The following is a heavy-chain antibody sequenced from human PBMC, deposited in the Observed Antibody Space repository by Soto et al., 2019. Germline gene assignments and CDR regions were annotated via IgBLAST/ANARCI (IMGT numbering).Heavy chain of an antibody. Sequence: LETLWVTCRVAGDSIGGYDGILFRQPPGKGLEWIGYIYYSGSTNYNPSLKSRVNISVDTSKNQFSLKLSSVTAADTAVYYCARDQRMYYYGSGSLPPHYYYGMDVWGQGTTVTVSS. CDR3: ARDQRMYYYGSGSLPPHYYYGMDV. CDR1: GDSIGGYD. V-gene: IGHV4-59*01. CDR2: IYYSGST. J-gene: IGHJ6*02. D-gene: IGHD3-10*01.